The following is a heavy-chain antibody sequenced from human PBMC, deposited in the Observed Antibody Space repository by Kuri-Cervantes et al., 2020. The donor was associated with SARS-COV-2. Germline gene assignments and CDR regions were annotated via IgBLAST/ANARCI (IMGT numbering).Heavy chain of an antibody. CDR3: ARSTYYGSGSYPNRYYFDY. CDR2: ISASNGNT. D-gene: IGHD3-10*01. Sequence: GGSLRLSCKASGYTFTSNFMHWVRQAPGQGLEWMGWISASNGNTNYAQSLQGRVTITTYSSTSTAYLELRNLRSDDTAVYYCARSTYYGSGSYPNRYYFDYWGQGTLVTVSS. V-gene: IGHV1-18*04. J-gene: IGHJ4*02. CDR1: GYTFTSNF.